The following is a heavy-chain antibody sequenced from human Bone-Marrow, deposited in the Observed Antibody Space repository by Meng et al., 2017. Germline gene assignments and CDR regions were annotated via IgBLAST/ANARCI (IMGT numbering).Heavy chain of an antibody. CDR3: ATGAAAADH. J-gene: IGHJ4*02. D-gene: IGHD6-13*01. CDR1: GVSFTDAW. CDR2: IETKSEGGTA. V-gene: IGHV3-15*04. Sequence: VQLVECGGGSGKPGWSLRLSCVASGVSFTDAWMSWVRQAPGKGLEWVGRIETKSEGGTADYAAPVKGRFSISRDDSKNTLYLQMNTLISEDTGVYFCATGAAAADHWGQGTLVTVSS.